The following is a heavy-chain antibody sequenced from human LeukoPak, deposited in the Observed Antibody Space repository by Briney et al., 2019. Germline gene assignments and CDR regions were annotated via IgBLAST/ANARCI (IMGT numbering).Heavy chain of an antibody. J-gene: IGHJ4*02. CDR2: ISSSSSYI. CDR3: AKEGAGNFDY. CDR1: GFTFSSYS. V-gene: IGHV3-21*04. Sequence: GGSLRLSCAASGFTFSSYSMNWVRQAPGKGLEWVSSISSSSSYIYYADSVKGRFTISRDNSKNTLYLQMNSLRAEDTAVYYCAKEGAGNFDYWGQGTLVTVSS. D-gene: IGHD6-19*01.